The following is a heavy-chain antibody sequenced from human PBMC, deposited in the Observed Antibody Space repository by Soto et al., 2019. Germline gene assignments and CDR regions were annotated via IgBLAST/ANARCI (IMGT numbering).Heavy chain of an antibody. CDR1: GFTFSSYA. D-gene: IGHD3-10*01. J-gene: IGHJ4*02. CDR2: ISFDGSNK. Sequence: ESGGGVVQPGRSLRLSCAASGFTFSSYAMHWVRQAPGKGLEWVAVISFDGSNKYYADSVKDRFTISRDNSKNTLYVQMNSLRAEDMAVYYCGRDRRFGKGYILGFDYWGKGTLVTVSS. V-gene: IGHV3-30-3*01. CDR3: GRDRRFGKGYILGFDY.